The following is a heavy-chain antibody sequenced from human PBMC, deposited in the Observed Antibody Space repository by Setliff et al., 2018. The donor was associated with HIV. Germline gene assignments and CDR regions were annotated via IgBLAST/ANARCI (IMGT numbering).Heavy chain of an antibody. Sequence: TLSLTCTVSGGSISSRGSYYWSWIRQPAGKGLEWIGHIYTSGSTNYNPSLKSRVTISVDTSKNQFSLKLSSVTAADTAVYYCARAFSGNYYGGVDYWGQGTLVTVSS. CDR3: ARAFSGNYYGGVDY. CDR2: IYTSGST. CDR1: GGSISSRGSYY. V-gene: IGHV4-61*09. D-gene: IGHD1-26*01. J-gene: IGHJ4*02.